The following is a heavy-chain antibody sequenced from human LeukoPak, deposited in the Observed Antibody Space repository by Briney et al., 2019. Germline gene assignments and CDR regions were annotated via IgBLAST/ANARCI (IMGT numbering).Heavy chain of an antibody. CDR3: ARGGGSGYYYYYMDV. J-gene: IGHJ6*03. Sequence: PSETLSLTCTVSGGSIISYYWSWIRQPLGKGLEWIGYIYYSGSTNYNPSLKSRVTISVDTSKNQFSLNLNSVTAADTAVYYCARGGGSGYYYYYMDVWGKGTTVTISS. CDR1: GGSIISYY. D-gene: IGHD2-15*01. V-gene: IGHV4-59*01. CDR2: IYYSGST.